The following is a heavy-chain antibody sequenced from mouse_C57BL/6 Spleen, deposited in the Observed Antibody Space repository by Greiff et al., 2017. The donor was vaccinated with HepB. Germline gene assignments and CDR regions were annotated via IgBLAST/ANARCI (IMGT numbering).Heavy chain of an antibody. CDR3: ARGGYFDY. CDR2: ISSGGSYT. CDR1: GFTFSSYG. Sequence: DVHLVESGGDLVKPGGSLKLSCAASGFTFSSYGMSWVRQTPDKRLEWVATISSGGSYTYYPDSVKGRFTISRDNAKNTLYLQMSSLKSEDTAMYYCARGGYFDYWGQGTTLTVSS. J-gene: IGHJ2*01. V-gene: IGHV5-6*01.